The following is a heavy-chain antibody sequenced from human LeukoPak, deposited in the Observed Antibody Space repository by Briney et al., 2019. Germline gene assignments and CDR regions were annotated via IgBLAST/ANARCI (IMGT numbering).Heavy chain of an antibody. CDR2: ISGSGGST. Sequence: PGGSLRLSCAASGLTFSSYAMSWARQAPGKGLEWVLAISGSGGSTYYADSVKGRFTISRDNSKNTLYLQMNSLRAEDTAVYYCASPIATRQGYYYYGMDVWGQGTTVTVSS. CDR1: GLTFSSYA. V-gene: IGHV3-23*01. D-gene: IGHD6-6*01. CDR3: ASPIATRQGYYYYGMDV. J-gene: IGHJ6*02.